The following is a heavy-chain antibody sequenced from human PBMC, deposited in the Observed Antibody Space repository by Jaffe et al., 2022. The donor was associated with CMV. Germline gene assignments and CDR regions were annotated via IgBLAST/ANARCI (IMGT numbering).Heavy chain of an antibody. CDR2: ISSSSSYI. V-gene: IGHV3-21*01. D-gene: IGHD6-13*01. J-gene: IGHJ5*02. CDR3: ARDPSGLAAAGRGDWFDP. Sequence: EVQLVESGGGLVKPGGSLRLSCAASGFTFSSYSMNWVRQAPGKGLEWVSSISSSSSYIYYADSVKGRFTISRDNAKNSLYLQMNSLRAEDTAVYYCARDPSGLAAAGRGDWFDPWGQGTLVTVSS. CDR1: GFTFSSYS.